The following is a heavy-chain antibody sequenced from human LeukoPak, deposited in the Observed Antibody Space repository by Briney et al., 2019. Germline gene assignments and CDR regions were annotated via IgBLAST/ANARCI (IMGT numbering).Heavy chain of an antibody. J-gene: IGHJ4*02. CDR3: ARGGIGLIVVVTDFDY. D-gene: IGHD3-22*01. CDR1: GYTFTSYG. V-gene: IGHV1-18*01. Sequence: ASVKVSCKASGYTFTSYGISWVRQAPGQGLEWMGWISAYNGNTNYAQKLQGRVTMTTDTSTSTAYMELRSLRSDGTAVYYCARGGIGLIVVVTDFDYWGQGTLVTVSS. CDR2: ISAYNGNT.